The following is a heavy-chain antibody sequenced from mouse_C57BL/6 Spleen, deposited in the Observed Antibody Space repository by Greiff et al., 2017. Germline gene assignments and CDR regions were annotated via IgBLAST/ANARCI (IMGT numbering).Heavy chain of an antibody. CDR2: ISYDGSN. CDR3: AREGDYDGMDY. J-gene: IGHJ4*01. CDR1: GYSITSGYY. V-gene: IGHV3-6*01. Sequence: EVQRVESGPGLVKPSQSLSLTCSVTGYSITSGYYWNWIRQFPGNKLEWMGYISYDGSNNYNPSLKNRISITRDTSKNQFFLKLNSVTTEDTATYYCAREGDYDGMDYWGQGTSVTVSS.